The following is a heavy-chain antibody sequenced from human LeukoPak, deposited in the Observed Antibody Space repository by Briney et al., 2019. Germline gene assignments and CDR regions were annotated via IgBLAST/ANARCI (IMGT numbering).Heavy chain of an antibody. CDR1: GLTFSIYA. Sequence: GGSLRLACAASGLTFSIYAMHWVRHAPGKGLEWVSVISYDGSNKYYAHSVKGRFTISRDNSKKTLYLQMNGLRAEDTAVYYCASLGAFDWLPRSVKTDYWGQGTLVTVSS. CDR3: ASLGAFDWLPRSVKTDY. J-gene: IGHJ4*02. D-gene: IGHD3-9*01. CDR2: ISYDGSNK. V-gene: IGHV3-30*04.